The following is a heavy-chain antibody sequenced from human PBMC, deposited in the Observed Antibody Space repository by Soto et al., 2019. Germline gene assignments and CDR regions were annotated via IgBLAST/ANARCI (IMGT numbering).Heavy chain of an antibody. V-gene: IGHV4-59*01. CDR1: GGSISSYY. J-gene: IGHJ4*02. CDR2: IYYSGST. Sequence: SETLSLTCTVSGGSISSYYWSWIRQPPGKGLEWIGYIYYSGSTNYNPSLKSRVTISVDTSKNQFSLKLSSVTAADTAVYYCARQYRSLDDILTGYYNGPFDYWGQGTLVTVSS. CDR3: ARQYRSLDDILTGYYNGPFDY. D-gene: IGHD3-9*01.